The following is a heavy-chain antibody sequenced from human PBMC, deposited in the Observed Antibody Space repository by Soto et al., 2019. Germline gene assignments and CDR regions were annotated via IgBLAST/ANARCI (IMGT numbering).Heavy chain of an antibody. CDR2: IIPIFGTA. Sequence: QVQLVQSVAEVKKPGSSVKVSCKASGGTFSSYAISWVRQAPGQGLEWMGGIIPIFGTANYAQKFQGRVTITADESTSTAYKELSSLRAEDTAVYYCARDPSYYYDSSGYYYDYWGQGTLVTVSS. CDR3: ARDPSYYYDSSGYYYDY. D-gene: IGHD3-22*01. V-gene: IGHV1-69*01. CDR1: GGTFSSYA. J-gene: IGHJ4*02.